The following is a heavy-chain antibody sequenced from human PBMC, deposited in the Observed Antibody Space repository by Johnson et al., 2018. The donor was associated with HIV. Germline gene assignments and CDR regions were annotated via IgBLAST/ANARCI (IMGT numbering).Heavy chain of an antibody. V-gene: IGHV3-7*01. J-gene: IGHJ3*02. CDR1: GLTFSSYW. Sequence: QLVESGGGLVQPGGSLRLSCAASGLTFSSYWMSWVRQAPGKGLEWVANIKQDGSEKYYVDSVKGRFTISRDNAKNSLYLQMNSLRAEDTAVYYCARGPVFDIWGQGTMVTVSS. CDR3: ARGPVFDI. CDR2: IKQDGSEK.